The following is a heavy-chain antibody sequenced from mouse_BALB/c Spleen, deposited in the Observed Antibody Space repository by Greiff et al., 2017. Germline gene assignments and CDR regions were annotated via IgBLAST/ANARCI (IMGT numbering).Heavy chain of an antibody. V-gene: IGHV1-14*01. CDR1: GYTFTSYV. D-gene: IGHD1-1*01. CDR2: INPYNDGT. J-gene: IGHJ1*01. Sequence: VQLQQSGPELVKPGASVKMSCKASGYTFTSYVMHWVKQKPGQGLEWIGYINPYNDGTKYNEKFKGKATLTSDKSSSTAYMELSSLTSEDSAVYYCARGDYYYGTRRRYFDVWGAGTTVTVSS. CDR3: ARGDYYYGTRRRYFDV.